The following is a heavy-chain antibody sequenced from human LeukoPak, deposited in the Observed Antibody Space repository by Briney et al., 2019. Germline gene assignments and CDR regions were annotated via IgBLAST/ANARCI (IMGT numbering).Heavy chain of an antibody. Sequence: PSETLSLTCTVSGGSISSYYWSWIRQPPGKGLEWIGYIYYSGSTNYNPSLKSRVTISVDTSKNQFSLKLSSVTAADTAVYYCARVSVYSSGKAFDYWGQGTLVTVSS. J-gene: IGHJ4*02. CDR3: ARVSVYSSGKAFDY. CDR2: IYYSGST. CDR1: GGSISSYY. V-gene: IGHV4-59*01. D-gene: IGHD6-19*01.